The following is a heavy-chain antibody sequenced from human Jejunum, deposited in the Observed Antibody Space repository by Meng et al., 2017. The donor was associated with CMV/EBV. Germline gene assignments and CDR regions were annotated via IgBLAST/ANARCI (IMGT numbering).Heavy chain of an antibody. D-gene: IGHD3-16*01. Sequence: FSTYEMTWVRQAPGKGLEWISSISSSGDTIYYADSVKGRFTISRDNAKNSLYLQMNSLRAEDTAVYYCARDRADGGIDYWGQGTLGTVSS. CDR3: ARDRADGGIDY. CDR1: FSTYE. V-gene: IGHV3-48*03. CDR2: ISSSGDTI. J-gene: IGHJ4*02.